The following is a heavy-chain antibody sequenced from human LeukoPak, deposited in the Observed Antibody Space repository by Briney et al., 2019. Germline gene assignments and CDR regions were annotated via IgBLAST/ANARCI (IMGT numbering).Heavy chain of an antibody. CDR2: ISGSGGST. Sequence: GGSLRLSCAASGFTFSSYAMSWVRQAPGKGLEWVSAISGSGGSTYCADSVKGRFTISRDNSKNTLYLQMNSLRAEDTAAYYCAKDPIPIAAAGTISNWFDPWGQGTLVTVSS. J-gene: IGHJ5*02. CDR1: GFTFSSYA. CDR3: AKDPIPIAAAGTISNWFDP. D-gene: IGHD6-13*01. V-gene: IGHV3-23*01.